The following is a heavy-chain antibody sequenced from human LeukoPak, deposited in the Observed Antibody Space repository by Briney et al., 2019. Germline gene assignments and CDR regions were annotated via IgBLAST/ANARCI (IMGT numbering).Heavy chain of an antibody. V-gene: IGHV4-59*08. D-gene: IGHD2-2*01. J-gene: IGHJ6*02. CDR2: IYYSGCT. Sequence: PSETLSLTCADLGGPFSGYYWSGIRQPPGKGLEWIGYIYYSGCTNYNPSLKSRVTISVDASKNQFSLKLSSVTAADTAVYYCARQIMAYCSSTSCYPSLYYYYGMDVWGQGTMVTVSS. CDR1: GGPFSGYY. CDR3: ARQIMAYCSSTSCYPSLYYYYGMDV.